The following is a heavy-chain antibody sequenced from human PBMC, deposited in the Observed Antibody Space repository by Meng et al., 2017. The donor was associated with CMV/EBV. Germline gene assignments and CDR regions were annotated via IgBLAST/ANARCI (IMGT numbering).Heavy chain of an antibody. CDR2: INSDGSST. Sequence: GVLKISCAASGFTFSSYWMHWVRQAPGKGLVWVSRINSDGSSTSYADSVKGRFTISRDNAKNTLYLQMNSLRAEDTAVYYCARDPEGPINFLYGDDAFDIWGQGTMVTVSS. CDR3: ARDPEGPINFLYGDDAFDI. J-gene: IGHJ3*02. CDR1: GFTFSSYW. V-gene: IGHV3-74*01. D-gene: IGHD4-17*01.